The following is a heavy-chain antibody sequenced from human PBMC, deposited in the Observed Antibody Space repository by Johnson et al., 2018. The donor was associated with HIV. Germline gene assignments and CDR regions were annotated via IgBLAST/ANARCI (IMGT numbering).Heavy chain of an antibody. CDR2: VNNDGGDT. V-gene: IGHV3-74*02. CDR1: GFTFSNYW. CDR3: ARVKGATNALDI. Sequence: VQLVESGGGVVQPGGSLRLSCAVSGFTFSNYWMHWVRQAPGKGLVWVSRVNNDGGDTIYADSVKGRFTISRDNSKNTLYLEMNSLKTEDTSLYYCARVKGATNALDIWGPGTLVTVSS. J-gene: IGHJ3*02. D-gene: IGHD1-26*01.